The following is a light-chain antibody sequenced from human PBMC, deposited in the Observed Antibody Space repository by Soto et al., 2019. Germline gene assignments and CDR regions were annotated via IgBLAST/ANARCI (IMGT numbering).Light chain of an antibody. V-gene: IGLV3-21*02. CDR2: DDS. CDR1: DIGSRS. Sequence: SYELTQPPSVSVAQGQTARITCGGDDIGSRSVHWYQQKPGQAPVLVVYDDSDRPSGIPERFSGSNSGYTATLTITRVEDGDEADYYCQVWDTTRDYSVVFGGGTQLTVL. J-gene: IGLJ2*01. CDR3: QVWDTTRDYSVV.